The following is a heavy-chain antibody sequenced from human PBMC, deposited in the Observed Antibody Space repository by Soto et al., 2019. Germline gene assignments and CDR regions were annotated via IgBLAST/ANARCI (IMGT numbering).Heavy chain of an antibody. V-gene: IGHV3-23*01. J-gene: IGHJ4*02. CDR2: ISSSGGSA. CDR1: GFTFSSYG. Sequence: EVQLLESGGGLVQPGGSLRLSCAASGFTFSSYGMSWVRQAPGKGLEWVSAISSSGGSAYYADSVKGRFTIPRGNSKNTLYLQMNSLRAEDTAVYYCARGATSPSYWGQGTLVTVSS. CDR3: ARGATSPSY.